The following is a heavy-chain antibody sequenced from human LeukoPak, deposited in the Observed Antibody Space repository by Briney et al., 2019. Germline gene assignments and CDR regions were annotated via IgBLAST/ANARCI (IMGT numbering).Heavy chain of an antibody. CDR3: ARSYYDSSGYFLAAY. D-gene: IGHD3-22*01. CDR2: MNPNSGNT. J-gene: IGHJ4*02. Sequence: ASVKVSCKASGYTFTSYDINWVRQATGQGLEWMGWMNPNSGNTGYAQKFQGRVTMTRNTSISTAYMELSSLRSEDTAVYYCARSYYDSSGYFLAAYWGQGTLVTVSS. V-gene: IGHV1-8*01. CDR1: GYTFTSYD.